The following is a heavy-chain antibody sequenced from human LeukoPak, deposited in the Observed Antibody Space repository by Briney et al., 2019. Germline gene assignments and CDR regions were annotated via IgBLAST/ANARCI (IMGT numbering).Heavy chain of an antibody. J-gene: IGHJ4*02. CDR3: AAGSSSWYSVDYFDY. V-gene: IGHV3-23*01. Sequence: PGGTLRLSCAASGFTFSSYGMSWVRQAPGKGLEWVSAISGSGGSTYYADSVKGRFTISRDNSKNTLYLQMNSLRAEDTAVYYCAAGSSSWYSVDYFDYWGQGTLVTVSS. CDR1: GFTFSSYG. CDR2: ISGSGGST. D-gene: IGHD6-13*01.